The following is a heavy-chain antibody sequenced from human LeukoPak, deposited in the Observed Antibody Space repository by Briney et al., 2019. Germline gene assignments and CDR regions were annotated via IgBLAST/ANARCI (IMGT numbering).Heavy chain of an antibody. CDR3: ASSSQAVAGDNWFDP. V-gene: IGHV6-1*01. Sequence: SRTLSLTRAISGDSVSSNSAAWNWIRQSPSRGLEWLGRTYYRSKWYNDYAVSVKSRITINPDTSKNQFSLQLNSVTPEDTAVYYCASSSQAVAGDNWFDPWGQGTLVTVSS. CDR1: GDSVSSNSAA. J-gene: IGHJ5*02. CDR2: TYYRSKWYN. D-gene: IGHD6-13*01.